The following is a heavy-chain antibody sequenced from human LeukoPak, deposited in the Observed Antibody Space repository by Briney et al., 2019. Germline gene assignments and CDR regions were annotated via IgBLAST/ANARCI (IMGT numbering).Heavy chain of an antibody. CDR3: ARAIYKSTVTYGY. CDR1: GGSFSAYY. J-gene: IGHJ4*02. Sequence: SETLSLTCAVYGGSFSAYYWSWFRQPPGKGLDWIGEINHSGSTNYNPSLKSRVTISVDTSKNQFSLKLTSVTAADTAVYYCARAIYKSTVTYGYWGQGTLVTVSS. V-gene: IGHV4-34*01. D-gene: IGHD1-1*01. CDR2: INHSGST.